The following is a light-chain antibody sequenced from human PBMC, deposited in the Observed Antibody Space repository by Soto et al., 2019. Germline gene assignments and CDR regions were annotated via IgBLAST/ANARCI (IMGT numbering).Light chain of an antibody. V-gene: IGLV1-44*01. Sequence: QSALTQPPSTSGTPGQRVTISCSGSSSNIGSNTVSWCQQLPGTAPKPLIYNNNQRPSGVPDRFSGSKSGTSASLAISGLQSEDEADYYCAAWDDSLIGYVFXTGTKVTVL. CDR1: SSNIGSNT. J-gene: IGLJ1*01. CDR2: NNN. CDR3: AAWDDSLIGYV.